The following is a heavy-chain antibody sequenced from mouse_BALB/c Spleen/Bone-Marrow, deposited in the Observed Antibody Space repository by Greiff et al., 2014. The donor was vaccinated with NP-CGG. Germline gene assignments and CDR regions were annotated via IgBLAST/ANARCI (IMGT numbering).Heavy chain of an antibody. CDR3: TRNGYYGWFAY. V-gene: IGHV4-1*02. CDR1: GFDFNRYW. CDR2: INPDSSTI. J-gene: IGHJ3*01. Sequence: SGGGLVQPGGSLKLSCAASGFDFNRYWMTWVRQAPGKGLEWIGEINPDSSTINYTPSLKDKFIISRDNAKNTLYLQMSKVRSEDTGIYYCTRNGYYGWFAYWGQGTLVTVSA. D-gene: IGHD2-3*01.